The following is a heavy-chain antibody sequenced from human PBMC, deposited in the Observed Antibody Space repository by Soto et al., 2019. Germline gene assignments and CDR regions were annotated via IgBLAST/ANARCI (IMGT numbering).Heavy chain of an antibody. CDR1: GGSISSGGYY. CDR2: INHSGST. V-gene: IGHV4-39*07. Sequence: SETLSLTCSVSGGSISSGGYYWTWIRQPPGTGLEWIGEINHSGSTNYNPSLKSRVTISVDTSKNQFSLKLTSVTAADTAVYYCARDKITGLFDYWGQGTLVTSPQ. D-gene: IGHD2-8*02. J-gene: IGHJ4*02. CDR3: ARDKITGLFDY.